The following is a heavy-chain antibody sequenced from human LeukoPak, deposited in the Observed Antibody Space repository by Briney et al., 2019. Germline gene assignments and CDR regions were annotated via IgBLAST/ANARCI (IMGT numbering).Heavy chain of an antibody. V-gene: IGHV3-23*01. J-gene: IGHJ4*02. D-gene: IGHD3-22*01. CDR1: GFTFSSYA. CDR2: ISGSGGST. Sequence: GGSLRLSCAASGFTFSSYAMSWVRQAPGKGLEWVSAISGSGGSTYYADSVKGRFTISRDNSKNTLYLQKNSLRAEDTAVYYCAKDAYYYDSSGPTGWGQGTLVTVSS. CDR3: AKDAYYYDSSGPTG.